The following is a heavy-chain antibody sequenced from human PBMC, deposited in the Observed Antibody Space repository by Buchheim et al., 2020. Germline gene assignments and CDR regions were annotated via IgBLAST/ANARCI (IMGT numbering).Heavy chain of an antibody. D-gene: IGHD5-12*01. Sequence: QVQLVESEGGVVQPGRSLRLSCAASGFTFSGYAMHWVRQAPGKGLEWVAVISYDGSNKYYADSVKGRFTISRDNSKNTPYLQMNSLRAEDTAVYYCARDRDSGYDFGSYFDYWGQGTL. V-gene: IGHV3-30-3*01. CDR3: ARDRDSGYDFGSYFDY. CDR2: ISYDGSNK. CDR1: GFTFSGYA. J-gene: IGHJ4*02.